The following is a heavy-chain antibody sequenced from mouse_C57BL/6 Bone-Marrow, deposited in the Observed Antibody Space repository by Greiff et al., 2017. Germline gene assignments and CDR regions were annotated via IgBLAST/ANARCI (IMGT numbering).Heavy chain of an antibody. V-gene: IGHV4-1*01. Sequence: EVMLVESGGGLVQPGGSLKLSCAASGIDFSRYWMSWVRRAPGKGLEWIGEINPDSSTINYAPSLKDKFIISRDNAKNTLYLQMSKVRSEDTALXYCARLGYGSSYDYARDYWGQGTSVTVSS. CDR1: GIDFSRYW. D-gene: IGHD1-1*01. CDR2: INPDSSTI. CDR3: ARLGYGSSYDYARDY. J-gene: IGHJ4*01.